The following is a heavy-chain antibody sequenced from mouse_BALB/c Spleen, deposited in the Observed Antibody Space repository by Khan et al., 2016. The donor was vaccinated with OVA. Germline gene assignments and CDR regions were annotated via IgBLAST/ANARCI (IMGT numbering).Heavy chain of an antibody. CDR3: AGDYGSLYWYFDV. CDR2: IYYSGTV. D-gene: IGHD1-1*01. J-gene: IGHJ1*01. CDR1: GISITSGNYR. V-gene: IGHV3-5*02. Sequence: EVQLVESGPGLVKPSQTVSLTCTVTGISITSGNYRWSWIRPFPGNKLEWIGNIYYSGTVTYNPSLTSRTTITRDTSKNPFFLEINFLTAEDTATYSCAGDYGSLYWYFDVWGAGTTVTVSA.